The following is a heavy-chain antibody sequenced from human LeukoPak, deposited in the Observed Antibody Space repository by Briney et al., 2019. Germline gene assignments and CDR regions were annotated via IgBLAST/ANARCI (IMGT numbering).Heavy chain of an antibody. J-gene: IGHJ4*02. CDR3: AREDGYCSGGNCYSYFDS. CDR1: GFTVSSNY. D-gene: IGHD2-15*01. V-gene: IGHV3-53*01. Sequence: EPGGSLRLSCAASGFTVSSNYMSWVRQAPGKGLEWVSVIHSGGSTYYADSVKGRFTISRDNSKNMVYLQMNSLRAEDTAVYFCAREDGYCSGGNCYSYFDSWGQGTLVTVSS. CDR2: IHSGGST.